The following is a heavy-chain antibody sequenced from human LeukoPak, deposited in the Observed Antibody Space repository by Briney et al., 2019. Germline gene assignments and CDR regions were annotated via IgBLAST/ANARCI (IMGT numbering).Heavy chain of an antibody. V-gene: IGHV3-30-3*01. CDR3: AKAGRYFDWLSLDY. Sequence: GGSLRLSCAASGFTFSSYAMHWVRQAPGKGLEWVAVISYDGSNKYYADSVKGRFTISRDNSKNTLYPQMNSLRAEDTAVYYCAKAGRYFDWLSLDYWGQGTLVTVSS. CDR1: GFTFSSYA. CDR2: ISYDGSNK. D-gene: IGHD3-9*01. J-gene: IGHJ4*02.